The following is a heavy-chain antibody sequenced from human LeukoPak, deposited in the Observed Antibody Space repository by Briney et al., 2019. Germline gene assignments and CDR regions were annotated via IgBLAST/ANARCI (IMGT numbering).Heavy chain of an antibody. Sequence: GGSLRLSCAASGFPFKGYWMTWVRQSPGKGLDWVANIKPDGSETNYLDSVKGRFTISRDNARDSLFLEMNNLRVDDTAVYYCARDGGELWPLDEWGQGILVTVSS. V-gene: IGHV3-7*01. D-gene: IGHD3-10*01. CDR3: ARDGGELWPLDE. CDR2: IKPDGSET. CDR1: GFPFKGYW. J-gene: IGHJ4*02.